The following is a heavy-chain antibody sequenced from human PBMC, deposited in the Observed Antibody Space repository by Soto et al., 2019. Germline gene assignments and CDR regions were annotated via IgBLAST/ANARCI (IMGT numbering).Heavy chain of an antibody. CDR2: MNPNSGNT. V-gene: IGHV1-8*01. CDR3: ARTTPVYCSGGSCYYYYYYMDV. Sequence: QVQLVQSGAEVKKPGASVKVSCKASGYTFTSYGINWVRQDTGQGLEWMGWMNPNSGNTGYAQKFQGRVTMTRNTSISTAYMELSSLRSEDTAVYYCARTTPVYCSGGSCYYYYYYMDVWGKGTTVTVSS. D-gene: IGHD2-15*01. CDR1: GYTFTSYG. J-gene: IGHJ6*03.